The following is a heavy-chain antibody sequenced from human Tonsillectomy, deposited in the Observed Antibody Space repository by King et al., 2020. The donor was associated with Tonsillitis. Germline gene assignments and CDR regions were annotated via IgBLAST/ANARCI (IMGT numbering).Heavy chain of an antibody. CDR1: GGSVSSGSYY. CDR3: ARYRRWYYYGMDV. V-gene: IGHV4-61*01. Sequence: QLQESGPGLVKPSETLSLTCTVSGGSVSSGSYYWSWIRQPPGKGLEWIGYIYYSGSTNYNPSLKSRVTISVDTSKNQFSLKLSSVTAADTAVYYCARYRRWYYYGMDVWGQGTTVTVSS. D-gene: IGHD3-16*02. J-gene: IGHJ6*02. CDR2: IYYSGST.